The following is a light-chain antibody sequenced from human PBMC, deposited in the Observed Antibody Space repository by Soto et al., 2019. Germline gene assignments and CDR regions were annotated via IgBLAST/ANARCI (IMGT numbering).Light chain of an antibody. CDR2: KAS. CDR3: QQYNSYS. V-gene: IGKV1-5*03. Sequence: DIRMTQSPSTLSASVGDRVTITCRASQSISIWLAWYQQKPGKAPKLLIYKASSLESGVPSRFSGSGSGTEFTLTISSLQPDDFATYYCQQYNSYSFGPGTKVDIK. CDR1: QSISIW. J-gene: IGKJ3*01.